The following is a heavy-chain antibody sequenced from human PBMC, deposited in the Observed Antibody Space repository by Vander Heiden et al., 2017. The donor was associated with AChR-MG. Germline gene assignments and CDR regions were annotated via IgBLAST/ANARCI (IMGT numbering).Heavy chain of an antibody. Sequence: QVQLVGSGGGVVQPGRSLRLSCAASGFTFNTDGIHWVRTAHGKGLEWVEVIWFDGSNKFYGDSVKGRFTISRDDSKNMVYLHMSSLRAEDTARYYCARNSVSSNWEKYFDFWGQGTLVTVSS. CDR3: ARNSVSSNWEKYFDF. D-gene: IGHD1-1*01. CDR2: IWFDGSNK. J-gene: IGHJ4*02. CDR1: GFTFNTDG. V-gene: IGHV3-33*01.